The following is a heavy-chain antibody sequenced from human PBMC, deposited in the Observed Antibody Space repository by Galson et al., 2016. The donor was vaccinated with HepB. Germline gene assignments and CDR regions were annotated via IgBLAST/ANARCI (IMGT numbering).Heavy chain of an antibody. Sequence: SLRRSCAASGIIVSNYAMSWVRQAPGKGLEWVSVIRGSVDNTYYADSVKGRFAISRDNSKNTLSLQMNSLRGEDSALYYCAKDFRGSGYFLDSWGQGTLVTVSS. CDR2: IRGSVDNT. V-gene: IGHV3-23*01. CDR1: GIIVSNYA. D-gene: IGHD6-25*01. CDR3: AKDFRGSGYFLDS. J-gene: IGHJ4*02.